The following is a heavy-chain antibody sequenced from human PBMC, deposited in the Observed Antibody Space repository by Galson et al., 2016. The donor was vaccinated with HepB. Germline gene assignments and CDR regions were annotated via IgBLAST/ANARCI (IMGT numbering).Heavy chain of an antibody. CDR2: INTNTGNP. D-gene: IGHD3-16*01. CDR3: GFNSRRGSWLF. CDR1: GYTFTSYS. J-gene: IGHJ4*02. V-gene: IGHV7-4-1*02. Sequence: SVKVSCKGSGYTFTSYSVNWVRQAPGQGLEWMGWINTNTGNPSYAQGFTGRFVFSLDTSVNTAYLQISSLKAEDTAIYYCGFNSRRGSWLFWGQGTLVAVSS.